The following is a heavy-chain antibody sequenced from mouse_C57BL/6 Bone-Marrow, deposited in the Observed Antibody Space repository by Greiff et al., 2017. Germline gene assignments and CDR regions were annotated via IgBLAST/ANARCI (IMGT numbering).Heavy chain of an antibody. J-gene: IGHJ4*01. CDR3: ARDRRDYYGSSPYAMDY. CDR2: ISDGGSYT. D-gene: IGHD1-1*01. Sequence: EVMLVESGGGLVKPEGSLKLSCAASGFTFSSYAMSWVRQTPEKRLEWVATISDGGSYTYYPDNVKGRFTISRDNAKNNLYLQMSHLKSEDTAMYYCARDRRDYYGSSPYAMDYWGQGTSVTVSS. CDR1: GFTFSSYA. V-gene: IGHV5-4*01.